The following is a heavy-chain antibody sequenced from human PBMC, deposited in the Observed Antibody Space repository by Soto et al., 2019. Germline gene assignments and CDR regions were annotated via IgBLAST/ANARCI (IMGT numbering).Heavy chain of an antibody. CDR2: ISVYNSYA. V-gene: IGHV1-18*01. CDR3: AKNNTSSIDF. Sequence: QVELVQSGAEMRRPGASVKVSCQTPGYDFTYYGITWVRQAPGQGLEWMGWISVYNSYAHSAQKFRGRVIMTTESTTKTAFLELPDLRSDDTVVNYCAKNNTSSIDFWGQGTLVTVSS. D-gene: IGHD6-13*01. CDR1: GYDFTYYG. J-gene: IGHJ4*02.